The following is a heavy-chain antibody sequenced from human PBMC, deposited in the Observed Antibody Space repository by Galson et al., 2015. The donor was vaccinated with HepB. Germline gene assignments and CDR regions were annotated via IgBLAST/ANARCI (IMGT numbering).Heavy chain of an antibody. CDR2: INKDGNDK. CDR1: GFTFTDYW. J-gene: IGHJ4*02. Sequence: SLRLSCAASGFTFTDYWMSWVRQAPGKGLEWVANINKDGNDKYYVDSVEGRFTVSRDNAKNLLYLQMNSLRVEDTALYYCARADALRTVDSWGQGALVTVSS. V-gene: IGHV3-7*03. CDR3: ARADALRTVDS.